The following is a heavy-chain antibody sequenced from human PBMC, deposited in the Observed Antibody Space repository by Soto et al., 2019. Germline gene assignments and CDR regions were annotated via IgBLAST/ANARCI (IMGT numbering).Heavy chain of an antibody. CDR1: GFTFDDYA. CDR2: ISWNSGSI. CDR3: AKAGTVTTVYYYMDV. Sequence: SLRLSCAASGFTFDDYAMHWVRQAPGKGLEWVSGISWNSGSIGYADSVKGRFTISRDNAKNSLYLQMNSLRAEDTALYYCAKAGTVTTVYYYMDVWGKGTTVTVSS. V-gene: IGHV3-9*01. D-gene: IGHD4-17*01. J-gene: IGHJ6*03.